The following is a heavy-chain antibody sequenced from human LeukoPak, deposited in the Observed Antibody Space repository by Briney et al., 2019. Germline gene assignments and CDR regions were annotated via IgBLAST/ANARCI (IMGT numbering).Heavy chain of an antibody. J-gene: IGHJ3*02. CDR1: GFTFSSYA. CDR3: AKDLGWEPHDAFDI. CDR2: ISYDGSNK. V-gene: IGHV3-30-3*01. D-gene: IGHD4-23*01. Sequence: GGSLRLSCAASGFTFSSYAMHWVRQAPGKGLEWVAVISYDGSNKYYADSVKGRFTISRDNSKNTLYLQMNSLRAEDTAVYYCAKDLGWEPHDAFDIWGQGTMVTVSS.